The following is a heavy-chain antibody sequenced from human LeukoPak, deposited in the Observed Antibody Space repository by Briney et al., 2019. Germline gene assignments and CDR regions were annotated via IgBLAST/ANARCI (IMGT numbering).Heavy chain of an antibody. CDR3: ARQGSYFDY. D-gene: IGHD3-10*01. CDR1: GYSFASYW. J-gene: IGHJ4*02. CDR2: IYPGDSDT. V-gene: IGHV5-51*01. Sequence: GESLKISCQGSGYSFASYWIGWVRQMPGKGLDWMGIIYPGDSDTRYSPSFQGQVTISADKSINAAYLQWSSLKATDTAMYICARQGSYFDYWGQGSLVTVSS.